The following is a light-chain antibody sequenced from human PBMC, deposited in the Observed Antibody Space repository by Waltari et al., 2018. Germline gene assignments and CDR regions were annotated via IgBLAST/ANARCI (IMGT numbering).Light chain of an antibody. CDR2: WES. CDR3: HQYYTTPYT. V-gene: IGKV4-1*01. Sequence: DIVMTQSPVSLAVSLGERATVPCKSSRTVLYSSTNKTYLAWYQQQPGQPPKLPILWESTRESWVPDRFSGSGSGTDFTLTVSSLQAEDVAVYYCHQYYTTPYTFGQGTKLEIK. J-gene: IGKJ2*01. CDR1: RTVLYSSTNKTY.